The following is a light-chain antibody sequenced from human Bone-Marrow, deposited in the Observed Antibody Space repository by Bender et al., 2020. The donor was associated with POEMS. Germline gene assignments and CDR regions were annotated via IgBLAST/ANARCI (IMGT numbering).Light chain of an antibody. J-gene: IGLJ3*02. CDR3: QVWDSSSDHRKWV. Sequence: SDVLTQPPSVSVAPGQTARIACGGNNIGRNSVHWYQQKPGQAPVLVVYDDRDRPSGIPERFSGSNSGNTATLTISRVEAGDEADYYCQVWDSSSDHRKWVFGGGTKLTVL. CDR1: NIGRNS. V-gene: IGLV3-21*02. CDR2: DDR.